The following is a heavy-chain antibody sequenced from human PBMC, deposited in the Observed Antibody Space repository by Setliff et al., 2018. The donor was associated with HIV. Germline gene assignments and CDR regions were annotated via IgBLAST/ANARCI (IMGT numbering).Heavy chain of an antibody. J-gene: IGHJ4*02. Sequence: SETLSLTCTVSGGSISSGTYYWSWIRQPAGKGLEWIGHIYTSGSTSGSANYNPSLKSRVTISVDMSKNQFSLKLNSVTAADTATYYCARGRMMGFSVLFFDFWGQGTPVTVSS. CDR3: ARGRMMGFSVLFFDF. CDR1: GGSISSGTYY. V-gene: IGHV4-61*09. D-gene: IGHD3-3*01. CDR2: IYTSGS.